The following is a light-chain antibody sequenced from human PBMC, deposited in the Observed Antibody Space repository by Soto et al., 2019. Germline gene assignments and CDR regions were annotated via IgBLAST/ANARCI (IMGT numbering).Light chain of an antibody. CDR2: GAS. CDR1: QSISRY. CDR3: QESHSTGT. V-gene: IGKV1-39*01. Sequence: DIQMTQSPSSLSASVGDRVTITCRASQSISRYLSWYQQKSGKAPNLLIYGASSLQSGVPSRFSGSGSGTDFTLHNSSLQPEDFATYFCQESHSTGTFGQGTKLEI. J-gene: IGKJ2*01.